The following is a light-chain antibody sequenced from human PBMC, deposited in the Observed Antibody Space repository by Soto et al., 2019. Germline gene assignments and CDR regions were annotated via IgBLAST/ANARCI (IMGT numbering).Light chain of an antibody. V-gene: IGLV2-14*01. CDR1: SSDVGGYNY. Sequence: QSALTQPASVSGSPGQSITISCTGTSSDVGGYNYVSWYQQHPGKAPKLMIYEVSNRPSGVSNRFSGSKSGNTASLTISGLQAEYEADYYCSSYTSSSTLVFGNGTKLTVL. J-gene: IGLJ1*01. CDR2: EVS. CDR3: SSYTSSSTLV.